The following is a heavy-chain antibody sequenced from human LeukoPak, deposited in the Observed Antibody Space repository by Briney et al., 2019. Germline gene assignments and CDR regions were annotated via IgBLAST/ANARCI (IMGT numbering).Heavy chain of an antibody. CDR1: GGSISSSPDS. D-gene: IGHD1-26*01. CDR2: IYDSGST. Sequence: PSETLSLTCTVSGGSISSSPDSWGWIRQAPGKELEYLGSIYDSGSTHYNPSLKSRITISVDTSKNQFSLKLSSVTAADTAIYYCARGGSGSRVAMGYWGQGTLVTVSS. V-gene: IGHV4-39*07. CDR3: ARGGSGSRVAMGY. J-gene: IGHJ4*02.